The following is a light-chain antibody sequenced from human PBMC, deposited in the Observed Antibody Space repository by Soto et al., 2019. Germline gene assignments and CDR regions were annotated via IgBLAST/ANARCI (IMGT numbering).Light chain of an antibody. V-gene: IGLV2-8*01. CDR3: NSYVGSNDYV. J-gene: IGLJ1*01. Sequence: VLTQPPSASGSPGQSVTISCIGTASDIGRYNYVSWYQHHPGKAPKLIIYEVTKRPSGVPDRFSGSKSGNTASLTVSGLQADDEADYYCNSYVGSNDYVFGTGTKVTVL. CDR1: ASDIGRYNY. CDR2: EVT.